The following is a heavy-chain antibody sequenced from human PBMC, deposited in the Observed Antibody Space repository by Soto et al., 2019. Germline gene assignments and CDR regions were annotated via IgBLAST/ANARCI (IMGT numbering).Heavy chain of an antibody. CDR2: IYYSGST. V-gene: IGHV4-39*01. Sequence: SETLSLTCTVSGCSISSSSYYWGWIRQPPGKGLEWIGSIYYSGSTYYNPSLKSRVTISVDTSKNQFSLKLSSVTAADTAVYYCARGAGYCSGGSCEHDYWGQGTLVTVSS. CDR1: GCSISSSSYY. J-gene: IGHJ4*02. CDR3: ARGAGYCSGGSCEHDY. D-gene: IGHD2-15*01.